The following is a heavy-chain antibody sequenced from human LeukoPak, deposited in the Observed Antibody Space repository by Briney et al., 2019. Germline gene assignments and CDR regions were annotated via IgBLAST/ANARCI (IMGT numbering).Heavy chain of an antibody. J-gene: IGHJ4*02. Sequence: GGSLRLSCAASGFTFDDYAMHWVRHAPGKGLEWVSCISWNSGSIGYADSVKGRFTISRDNAKNSLYLQMNSLRAEDTALYYCAKDPRIAAAGTIGYFDYWGQGTLVTVSS. CDR3: AKDPRIAAAGTIGYFDY. D-gene: IGHD6-13*01. V-gene: IGHV3-9*01. CDR2: ISWNSGSI. CDR1: GFTFDDYA.